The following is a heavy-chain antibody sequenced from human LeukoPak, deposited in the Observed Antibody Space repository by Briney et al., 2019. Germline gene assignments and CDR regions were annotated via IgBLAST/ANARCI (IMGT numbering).Heavy chain of an antibody. CDR3: ARQDIVVVPAAQDAFDI. J-gene: IGHJ3*02. V-gene: IGHV4-34*01. D-gene: IGHD2-2*01. CDR1: GGSFSGYY. Sequence: PSETLSLTCAVYGGSFSGYYWNWIRQPPGKGLEWIGEINHSGSTNYNPSLKSRVTISVDTSKNQFSLKLSSVTAADTAVYYCARQDIVVVPAAQDAFDIWGQGTMVTVSS. CDR2: INHSGST.